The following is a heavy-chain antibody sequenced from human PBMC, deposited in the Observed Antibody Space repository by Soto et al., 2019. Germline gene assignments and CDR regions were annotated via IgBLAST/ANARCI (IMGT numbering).Heavy chain of an antibody. D-gene: IGHD2-21*01. CDR3: AKVTRNGDSSFDS. J-gene: IGHJ4*02. CDR2: ILNGGGTT. CDR1: GFTFSNFA. V-gene: IGHV3-23*01. Sequence: EVQLLESGGSLVQPGGSLRLSCAASGFTFSNFAMSWMRQAPGKGLEWVSAILNGGGTTYYADSVKGRFTISRDDSRNTLFLQVNSLRAEDTAIYYCAKVTRNGDSSFDSWGQGTLVTVSS.